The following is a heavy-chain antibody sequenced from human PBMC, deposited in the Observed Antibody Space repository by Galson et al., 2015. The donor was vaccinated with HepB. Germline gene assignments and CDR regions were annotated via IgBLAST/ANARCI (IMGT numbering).Heavy chain of an antibody. CDR2: IIPIFGTA. CDR1: GGTFSSYA. J-gene: IGHJ4*02. V-gene: IGHV1-69*13. CDR3: AREVPPHDVRFCSSTSCEKYSDY. D-gene: IGHD2-2*01. Sequence: SVKVSCKASGGTFSSYAISWVRQAPGQGLEWMGGIIPIFGTANYAQKFQGRVTITADESTSTAYMELSSLRSEDTAVYYCAREVPPHDVRFCSSTSCEKYSDYWGPGTLVAVSS.